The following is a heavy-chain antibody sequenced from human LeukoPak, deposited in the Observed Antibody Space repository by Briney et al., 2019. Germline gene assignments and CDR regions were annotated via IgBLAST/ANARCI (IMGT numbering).Heavy chain of an antibody. CDR3: ARALPSPLYSGSYADAFDI. J-gene: IGHJ3*02. D-gene: IGHD1-26*01. V-gene: IGHV3-21*01. CDR2: ISSSSSYI. CDR1: GFTFSSYS. Sequence: GGSLRLSCAASGFTFSSYSMNWVRQAPGKGLEWVSSISSSSSYIYYADSVKGRFTISRDNAKNSLYMQMNSLRAEDTAVYYCARALPSPLYSGSYADAFDIWGQGTMVTVSS.